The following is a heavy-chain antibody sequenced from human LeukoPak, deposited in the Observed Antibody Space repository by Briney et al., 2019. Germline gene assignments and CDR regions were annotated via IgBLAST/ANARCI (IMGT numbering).Heavy chain of an antibody. CDR1: GGSISSYY. J-gene: IGHJ6*03. Sequence: PSETLSLTCTVSGGSISSYYWSWIRQPPGKGLEWIGYIYYSGSTNYNPSLKSRVTISVDTSKNQFSLKLSSVTAADTAVYYCARVDYDSSFRWGRPLAENYYYYMDVRGKGTTVTISS. D-gene: IGHD3-22*01. CDR3: ARVDYDSSFRWGRPLAENYYYYMDV. CDR2: IYYSGST. V-gene: IGHV4-59*01.